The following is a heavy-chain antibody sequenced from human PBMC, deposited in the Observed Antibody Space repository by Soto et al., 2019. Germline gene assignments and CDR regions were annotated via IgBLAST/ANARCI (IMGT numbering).Heavy chain of an antibody. V-gene: IGHV3-33*01. D-gene: IGHD6-13*01. J-gene: IGHJ6*03. CDR3: AREPGYSREVDYYYYMDV. Sequence: GGSLRLSCAASGFTFSSYGMHWVRQAPGKGLEWVAVIWYDGSNKYYADSVKGRFTISRDNSKNTLYLQMNSLRAEDTAVYYCAREPGYSREVDYYYYMDVWGKGTTVTVSS. CDR2: IWYDGSNK. CDR1: GFTFSSYG.